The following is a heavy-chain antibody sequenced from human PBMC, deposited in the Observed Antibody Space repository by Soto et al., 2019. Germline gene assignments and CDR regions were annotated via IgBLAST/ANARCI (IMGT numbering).Heavy chain of an antibody. V-gene: IGHV1-18*01. D-gene: IGHD1-1*01. CDR1: CYTFTSYG. Sequence: QVHLVQSGAEGRKPGASVKVSCKGSCYTFTSYGITWVRQAPGQGLEWMGWISAHNGNTNYAQKLQGRVTVTRDTSTSSAYMELRSLRSDDTAVYYCARGRYGDYWGKGALVTVSS. J-gene: IGHJ4*02. CDR3: ARGRYGDY. CDR2: ISAHNGNT.